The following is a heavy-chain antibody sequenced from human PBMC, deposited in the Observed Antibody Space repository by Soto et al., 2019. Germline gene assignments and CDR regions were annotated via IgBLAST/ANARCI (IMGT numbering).Heavy chain of an antibody. Sequence: PSETLSLTCAVSGGSISSGGYSWSWIRQPPGEGLEWIGYIYHSGSTYYNPSLKSRVTISVDRSKNQFSLKLSSVTAADTAVYYCARENSRGFDYWGQGTLVTVSS. CDR1: GGSISSGGYS. CDR2: IYHSGST. J-gene: IGHJ4*02. CDR3: ARENSRGFDY. V-gene: IGHV4-30-2*01. D-gene: IGHD3-10*01.